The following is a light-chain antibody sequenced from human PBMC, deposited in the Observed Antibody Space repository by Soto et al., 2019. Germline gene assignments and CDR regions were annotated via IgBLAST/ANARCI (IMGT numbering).Light chain of an antibody. V-gene: IGKV3-20*01. CDR1: QSVSSSY. CDR3: QQYGSSPYT. J-gene: IGKJ2*01. CDR2: GAS. Sequence: EIVLTQSPGTLSLSPGERATLSCRASQSVSSSYLAWYQQNPGQAPRLLIYGASSRATGIPDRFSGSGSGTDFTLTISRLEPQDLAVYYCQQYGSSPYTFGKGTKLEIK.